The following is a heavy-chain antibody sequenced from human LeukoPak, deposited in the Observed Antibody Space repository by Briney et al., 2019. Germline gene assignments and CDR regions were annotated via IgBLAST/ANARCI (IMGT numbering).Heavy chain of an antibody. CDR3: ARHIGYFDY. Sequence: SETLSLTCTVSGDSISTYYWSWIRQPPGKGLEWIGYIYFSGSTNYNPSLKSRVTISVDTSKNQFSLKLSSVTAADTAVYYCARHIGYFDYWGQGTLVTVSS. CDR2: IYFSGST. V-gene: IGHV4-59*08. J-gene: IGHJ4*02. CDR1: GDSISTYY. D-gene: IGHD2-15*01.